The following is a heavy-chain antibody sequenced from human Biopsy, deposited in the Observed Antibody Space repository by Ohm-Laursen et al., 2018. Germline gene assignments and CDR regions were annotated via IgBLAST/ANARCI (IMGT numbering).Heavy chain of an antibody. CDR3: TRGGGGKIYGL. Sequence: TLSLTCTVSGGSVSSGGFYWSWIRRHPGKGLEWIGYIYYSETTYYNPSLKSLVTISVDTSKNQFSLKLTSVTAADTALYYCTRGGGGKIYGLWGQGTLVTVSS. D-gene: IGHD3-16*01. CDR1: GGSVSSGGFY. CDR2: IYYSETT. V-gene: IGHV4-31*01. J-gene: IGHJ4*02.